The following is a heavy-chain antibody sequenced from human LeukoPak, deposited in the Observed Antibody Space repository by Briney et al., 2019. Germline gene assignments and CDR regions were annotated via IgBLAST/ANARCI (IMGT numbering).Heavy chain of an antibody. V-gene: IGHV3-73*01. CDR2: IRSKANSYAT. CDR3: AKEVTTPAGYYYYMDV. CDR1: GFTFSGSA. J-gene: IGHJ6*03. Sequence: GGSLRLSCAASGFTFSGSAMHWVRQASGKGLEWVGRIRSKANSYATAYAASVKGRFTISRDDSKNTLYLQMNSLRAEDTAVYYCAKEVTTPAGYYYYMDVWGKGTTVTVSS. D-gene: IGHD4-17*01.